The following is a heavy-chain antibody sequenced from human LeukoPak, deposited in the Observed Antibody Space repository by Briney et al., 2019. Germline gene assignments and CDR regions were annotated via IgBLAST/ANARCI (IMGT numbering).Heavy chain of an antibody. D-gene: IGHD3-22*01. CDR1: GHSFSTYW. CDR3: ARRYSHSSEFDP. J-gene: IGHJ5*02. V-gene: IGHV5-51*01. Sequence: GESLKISCKASGHSFSTYWIGWVRQMPGKGLEWMGIIHPEDSDTQYSPSFQGQVTISADKSISTAYLQWSSLKASDTAMYYCARRYSHSSEFDPWGQGTLVTVSS. CDR2: IHPEDSDT.